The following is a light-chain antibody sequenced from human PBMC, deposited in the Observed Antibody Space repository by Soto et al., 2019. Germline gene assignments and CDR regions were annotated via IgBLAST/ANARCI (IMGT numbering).Light chain of an antibody. V-gene: IGKV1-9*01. CDR2: TVS. Sequence: DIQLTQSPSFLSASVGDRLTITCRASQGIRSSLAWYQQKPGKAPNLLIYTVSPLQSGEPSRLSGRRSRTEFTLTISSLQPEDFPTYYCQHFNSSPFTFGGGTNVEI. J-gene: IGKJ4*01. CDR1: QGIRSS. CDR3: QHFNSSPFT.